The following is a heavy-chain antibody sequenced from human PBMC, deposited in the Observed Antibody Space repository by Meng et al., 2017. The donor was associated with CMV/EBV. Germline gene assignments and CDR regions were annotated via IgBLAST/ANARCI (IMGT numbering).Heavy chain of an antibody. V-gene: IGHV3-30*04. CDR3: ASRVRGYSYGDFDY. CDR2: ISYDGSNK. J-gene: IGHJ4*02. Sequence: SGFTFSSYAMHWVRQAPGKGLGWVAVISYDGSNKYYADSVKGRFTISRDNSKNTLYLQMNSLRAEDTAVYYCASRVRGYSYGDFDYWGQGTLVTVSS. CDR1: GFTFSSYA. D-gene: IGHD5-18*01.